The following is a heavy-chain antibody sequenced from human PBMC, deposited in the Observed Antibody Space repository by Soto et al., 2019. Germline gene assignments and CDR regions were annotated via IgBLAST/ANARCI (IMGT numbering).Heavy chain of an antibody. V-gene: IGHV1-69*12. CDR2: IIPIFGTA. J-gene: IGHJ6*02. Sequence: VQLVQSGAEVKKPGSSGKVSCKASGGTFSSYAISWVRQAPGQGLEWMGGIIPIFGTANYAQKFQVRVTITADESTSTAYMELSSLRSDDTAVYYCARHVPAAGYYYGMDVWGQGTTVTVSS. CDR1: GGTFSSYA. CDR3: ARHVPAAGYYYGMDV. D-gene: IGHD2-2*01.